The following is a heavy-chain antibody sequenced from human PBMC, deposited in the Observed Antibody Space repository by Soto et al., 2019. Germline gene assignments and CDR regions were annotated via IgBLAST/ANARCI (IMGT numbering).Heavy chain of an antibody. CDR3: AREWAGDFDFNYYYYMDV. D-gene: IGHD3-9*01. Sequence: ASVKVSCKASGYTFTSYGISWVRQAPGQGLEWMGWISAYNGNTNYAQKLQGRVTMTTDTSTSTAYMELRSLRSDDTAVYYCAREWAGDFDFNYYYYMDVWGKGTTVTVSS. CDR1: GYTFTSYG. J-gene: IGHJ6*03. V-gene: IGHV1-18*01. CDR2: ISAYNGNT.